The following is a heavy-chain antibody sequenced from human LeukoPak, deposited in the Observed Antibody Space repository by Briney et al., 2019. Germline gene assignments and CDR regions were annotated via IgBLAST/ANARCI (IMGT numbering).Heavy chain of an antibody. CDR2: IYYSGST. J-gene: IGHJ3*02. CDR1: GGSISSYY. CDR3: ARGNEWLFDAFDI. Sequence: PSETLSLTCTVSGGSISSYYWSWIRQPPGKGLEWIGYIYYSGSTNYNPSLKSRVTISVDTSKNQFSLKLSSVTAADTAVYYCARGNEWLFDAFDIWGQGTMVTVSS. V-gene: IGHV4-59*01. D-gene: IGHD3-3*01.